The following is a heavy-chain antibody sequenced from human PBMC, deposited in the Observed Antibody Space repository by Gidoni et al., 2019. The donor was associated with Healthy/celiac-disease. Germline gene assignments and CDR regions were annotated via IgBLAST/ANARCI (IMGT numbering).Heavy chain of an antibody. CDR2: T. V-gene: IGHV4-34*01. Sequence: TNYNPSLKSRVTISVDTSKNQFSLKLSSVTAADTAVYYCARGKGWFDPWGQGTLVTVSS. CDR3: ARGKGWFDP. J-gene: IGHJ5*02.